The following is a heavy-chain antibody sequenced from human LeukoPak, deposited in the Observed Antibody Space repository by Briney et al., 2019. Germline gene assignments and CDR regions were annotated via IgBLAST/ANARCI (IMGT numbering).Heavy chain of an antibody. J-gene: IGHJ4*02. Sequence: SETLSLTCTVSGGSVSSYYWSWIRQPAGKGLEWIGHMYTRGSTNYNPSLKSRVTMSVDTSKNQFSLKLSSVTAADTAVYYCARGWSGPFDYWGQGTLVTVSS. D-gene: IGHD3-3*01. CDR3: ARGWSGPFDY. CDR2: MYTRGST. CDR1: GGSVSSYY. V-gene: IGHV4-4*07.